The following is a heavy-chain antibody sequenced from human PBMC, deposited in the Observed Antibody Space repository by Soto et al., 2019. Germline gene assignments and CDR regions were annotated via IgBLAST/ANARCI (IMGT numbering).Heavy chain of an antibody. V-gene: IGHV1-46*01. Sequence: ASVKVSCKASGGTFSSYAISWVRQAPGQGLEWMGIINPGGGSTTYAQKFQGRVTMTRDTSISTAYMELSRLRSDDTAVYYCARAPEYCSSTSCYLLDYWGQGTLVTVSS. CDR2: INPGGGST. D-gene: IGHD2-2*01. CDR3: ARAPEYCSSTSCYLLDY. CDR1: GGTFSSYA. J-gene: IGHJ4*02.